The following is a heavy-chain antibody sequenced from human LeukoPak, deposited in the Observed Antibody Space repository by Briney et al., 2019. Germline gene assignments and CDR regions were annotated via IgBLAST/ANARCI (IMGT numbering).Heavy chain of an antibody. CDR3: ARDLRGMVLGTD. J-gene: IGHJ4*02. CDR1: GFTFSSYS. V-gene: IGHV3-74*01. CDR2: INSDGSST. Sequence: PGGSLRLSCAASGFTFSSYSMNWVRQAPGKGLVWVSRINSDGSSTSYADSVKGRFTISRDNAKDTLYLQMNSLRAEDTAVYYCARDLRGMVLGTDWGQGTLVTVSS. D-gene: IGHD2-8*02.